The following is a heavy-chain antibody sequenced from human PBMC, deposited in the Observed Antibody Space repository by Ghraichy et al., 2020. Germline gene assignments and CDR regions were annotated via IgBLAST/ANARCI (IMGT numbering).Heavy chain of an antibody. J-gene: IGHJ6*02. CDR3: ASWIGYSDYYYYGMDV. CDR1: GGSISSGGYY. CDR2: IYYSGST. V-gene: IGHV4-31*03. Sequence: SQTLSLTCTVSGGSISSGGYYWSWIRQHPGKGLEWIGYIYYSGSTYYNPSLKSRVTISVDTSKNQFSLKLSFVTAADTAVYYCASWIGYSDYYYYGMDVWGQGTTVTVSS. D-gene: IGHD2-15*01.